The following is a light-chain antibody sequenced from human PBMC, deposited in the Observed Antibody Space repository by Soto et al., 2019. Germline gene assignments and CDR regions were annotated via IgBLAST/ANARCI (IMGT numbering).Light chain of an antibody. CDR1: QSVSSN. V-gene: IGKV3D-15*01. J-gene: IGKJ5*01. Sequence: IVMTQSPATLSVSPGERATLSCRASQSVSSNLAWYQQKPGQAPRLLIYGASTRATGIPARFSGSGSGTEFTLTISSLQSEDFAVYYCQQYNNWPPSITFGQGTDWRL. CDR3: QQYNNWPPSIT. CDR2: GAS.